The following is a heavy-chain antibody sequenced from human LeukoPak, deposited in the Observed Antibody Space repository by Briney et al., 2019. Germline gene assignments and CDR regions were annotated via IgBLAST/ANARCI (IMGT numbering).Heavy chain of an antibody. CDR2: IKQDGSEK. Sequence: GGSLRLSCAASGFTFSSYSMKWVRQAPGKELEWVASIKQDGSEKYYVDSVKGRFTISRDNAKNSLYLQMNSLRAEDTAVYYCARDPGVLLWFADPYGFDYWGQGTLVTVSS. D-gene: IGHD3-10*01. V-gene: IGHV3-7*01. J-gene: IGHJ4*02. CDR3: ARDPGVLLWFADPYGFDY. CDR1: GFTFSSYS.